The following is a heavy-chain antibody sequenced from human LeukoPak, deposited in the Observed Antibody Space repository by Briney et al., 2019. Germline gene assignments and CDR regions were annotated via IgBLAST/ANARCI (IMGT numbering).Heavy chain of an antibody. J-gene: IGHJ4*02. CDR2: ISWDGGTT. Sequence: GGSLRLSCAASGFTFYAYTMHWVRQAPGKGLEWVSLISWDGGTTYYADSVKGRFTISRDNSKNSLYLQMNSLRTEDTALYYCAKGYSSNWYGAGDYWGQGTLVTVSS. CDR3: AKGYSSNWYGAGDY. CDR1: GFTFYAYT. V-gene: IGHV3-43*01. D-gene: IGHD6-13*01.